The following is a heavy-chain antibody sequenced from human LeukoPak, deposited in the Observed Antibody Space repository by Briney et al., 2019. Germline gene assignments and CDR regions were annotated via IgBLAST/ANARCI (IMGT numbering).Heavy chain of an antibody. V-gene: IGHV4-61*02. CDR1: GGSISSSSYY. CDR3: ARDQVL. J-gene: IGHJ4*02. Sequence: SETLSLTCTVSGGSISSSSYYWSWIRQPAGKGLEWIGRIYTSGSTNYNPSLKSRVTISVDTSKNQFSLKLSSVTAADTAVYYCARDQVLWGQGTLVTVSS. CDR2: IYTSGST.